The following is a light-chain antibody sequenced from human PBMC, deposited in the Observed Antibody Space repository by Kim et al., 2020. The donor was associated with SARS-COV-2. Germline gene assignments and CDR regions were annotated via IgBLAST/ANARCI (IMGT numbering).Light chain of an antibody. CDR3: QHYNTWPPT. CDR1: QSVSRY. J-gene: IGKJ2*01. V-gene: IGKV3-15*01. CDR2: SAS. Sequence: SVSPGERATLSCRASQSVSRYVAWYQQRPGQAPRVLVYSASSRATGIPARFSATGSGTEFTLTISSLQSEDFAVYYCQHYNTWPPTLGQGTKLEI.